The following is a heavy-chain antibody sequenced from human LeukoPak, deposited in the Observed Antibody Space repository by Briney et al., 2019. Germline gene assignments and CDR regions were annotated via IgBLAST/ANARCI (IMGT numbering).Heavy chain of an antibody. D-gene: IGHD3-10*01. J-gene: IGHJ5*02. Sequence: ASVKVSCKVSGYTLTELSMHWVRQAPGKGLEWMGGFDPEDGETIYAQKFQGRVTMTEDTSTDTAYMELSSLRSEDTAVYYCAREGSPDYYGSGSYRTRWFDPWGQGTLVTVSS. CDR1: GYTLTELS. V-gene: IGHV1-24*01. CDR2: FDPEDGET. CDR3: AREGSPDYYGSGSYRTRWFDP.